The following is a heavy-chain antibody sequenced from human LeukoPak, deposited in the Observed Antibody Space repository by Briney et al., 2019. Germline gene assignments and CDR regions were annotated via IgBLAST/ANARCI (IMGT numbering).Heavy chain of an antibody. Sequence: ASVKVSCKAAGYTFTSYDFNWVRQATGQRPEWMGWMSPNSGDTGYAQKFQDRVTMTRNTSISTAYMELSSLRSDDTAVYYCARGPPNWGYDYWGPGTLVTVSS. J-gene: IGHJ4*02. CDR2: MSPNSGDT. V-gene: IGHV1-8*01. D-gene: IGHD7-27*01. CDR3: ARGPPNWGYDY. CDR1: GYTFTSYD.